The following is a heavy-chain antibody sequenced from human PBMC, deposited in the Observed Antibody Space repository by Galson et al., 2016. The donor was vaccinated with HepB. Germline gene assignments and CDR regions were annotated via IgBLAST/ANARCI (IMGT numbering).Heavy chain of an antibody. D-gene: IGHD6-19*01. Sequence: ETLSLTCAVSGGSVNSTYFYWGWIRQPPGKGLEWIGSIHFGGGSYYSPSLKSRVTISVDTSKNQFSLKLSSVTAADTAVYYWPRQSSGFSSGWDYYYYFYGMDVWGQGTTVTVSS. CDR3: PRQSSGFSSGWDYYYYFYGMDV. CDR2: IHFGGGS. CDR1: GGSVNSTYFY. J-gene: IGHJ6*02. V-gene: IGHV4-39*01.